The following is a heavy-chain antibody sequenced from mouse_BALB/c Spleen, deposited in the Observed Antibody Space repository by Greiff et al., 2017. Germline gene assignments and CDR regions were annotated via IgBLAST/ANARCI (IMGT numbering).Heavy chain of an antibody. Sequence: EVHLVESGGGLVQPGGSMKLSCVASGFTFSNYWMNWVRQSPEKGLEWVAEIRLKSNNYATHYAESVKGRFTISRDDSKSSVYLQMNNLRAEDTGIYYCTRDNLFAYWGQGTLVTVSA. J-gene: IGHJ3*01. D-gene: IGHD1-3*01. CDR1: GFTFSNYW. V-gene: IGHV6-6*02. CDR3: TRDNLFAY. CDR2: IRLKSNNYAT.